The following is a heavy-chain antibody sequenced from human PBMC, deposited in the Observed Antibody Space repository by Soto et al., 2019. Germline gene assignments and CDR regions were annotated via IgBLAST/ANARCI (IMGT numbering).Heavy chain of an antibody. D-gene: IGHD5-18*01. V-gene: IGHV5-51*01. CDR1: GYSFTSYW. J-gene: IGHJ6*02. Sequence: PGESLKISCKGSGYSFTSYWIGWVRQMPGKGLEWMGIIYPGDSDTRYSPSFQGQVTISADKSISTAYLQWSSLKASDTAMYYCATRGYSYGYNHYYYYGMDVWGQGTTVTVSS. CDR2: IYPGDSDT. CDR3: ATRGYSYGYNHYYYYGMDV.